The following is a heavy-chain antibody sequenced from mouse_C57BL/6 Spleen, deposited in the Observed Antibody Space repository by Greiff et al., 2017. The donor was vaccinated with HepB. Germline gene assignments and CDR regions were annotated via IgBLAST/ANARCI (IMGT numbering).Heavy chain of an antibody. CDR3: ARWLLDAMDY. V-gene: IGHV1-64*01. Sequence: QVQLKQPGAELVKPGASVKLSCKASGYTFTSYWMHWVKQRPGQGLEWIGMIHPNSGSTNYNEKFKSKATLTVDKSSSTAYMQLSSLTSEDSAVYYCARWLLDAMDYWGQGTSVTVSS. D-gene: IGHD2-3*01. CDR2: IHPNSGST. J-gene: IGHJ4*01. CDR1: GYTFTSYW.